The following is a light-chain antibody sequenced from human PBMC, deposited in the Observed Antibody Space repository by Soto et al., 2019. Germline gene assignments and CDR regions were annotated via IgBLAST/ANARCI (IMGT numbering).Light chain of an antibody. J-gene: IGLJ2*01. CDR2: EDN. V-gene: IGLV6-57*02. Sequence: NFMLTQPHSVSESPGKTVTLSCTGSSGSIASNYVQWYQHRPGSGPTTVIYEDNQRPSGVPDRFSGSIDSSSNSASLTISGLRTEDEADYYCQSYDSSFVIFGGGTKLTVL. CDR1: SGSIASNY. CDR3: QSYDSSFVI.